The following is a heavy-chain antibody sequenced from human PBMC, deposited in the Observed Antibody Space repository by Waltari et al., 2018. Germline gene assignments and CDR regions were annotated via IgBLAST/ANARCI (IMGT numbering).Heavy chain of an antibody. J-gene: IGHJ6*03. CDR3: SRAAAGTDSYYYDMGV. CDR2: INHSGST. D-gene: IGHD6-13*01. Sequence: QVRLQQWGAGRLRPSETLSLTCAVYGGSFSGYYWSWIRQPPGKGLEWIGEINHSGSTNYNPSLKSRGTVSVDTSKNQFSLKLSSVTVADTAVYYCSRAAAGTDSYYYDMGVWGKGTTVTVSS. V-gene: IGHV4-34*01. CDR1: GGSFSGYY.